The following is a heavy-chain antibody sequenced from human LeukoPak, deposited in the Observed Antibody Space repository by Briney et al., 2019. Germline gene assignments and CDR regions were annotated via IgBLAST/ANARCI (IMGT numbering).Heavy chain of an antibody. CDR1: GLTFSSYS. J-gene: IGHJ1*01. CDR2: IKSSGDII. V-gene: IGHV3-48*04. Sequence: PGGSLRLSCAASGLTFSSYSMNWVRQAPGKGLEWVSCIKSSGDIIYYADSVRGRFTVSRDNAQNSMYLQMNSLRVEDTAVYYCTSWGDTTAEYFQRWGQGTLVTVSS. D-gene: IGHD2-21*02. CDR3: TSWGDTTAEYFQR.